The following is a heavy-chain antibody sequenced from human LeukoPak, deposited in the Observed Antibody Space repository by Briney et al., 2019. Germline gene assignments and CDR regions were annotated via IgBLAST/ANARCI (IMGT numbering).Heavy chain of an antibody. D-gene: IGHD4-17*01. CDR3: ARAGYGDYGDDAFDI. Sequence: SETLSLTCTVSGGSISSYYWSWIRQPPGKGLEWIGYIYYSGSTNYNPSLKSRVTISVDTSKNQFSLKLSSVTAADTAVYYCARAGYGDYGDDAFDIWGQETMVTVSS. CDR2: IYYSGST. CDR1: GGSISSYY. J-gene: IGHJ3*02. V-gene: IGHV4-59*01.